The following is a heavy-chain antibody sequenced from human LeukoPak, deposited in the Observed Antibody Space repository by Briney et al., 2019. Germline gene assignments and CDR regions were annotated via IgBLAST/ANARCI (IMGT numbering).Heavy chain of an antibody. CDR2: VYSTGST. CDR3: ARGDYGDYVV. D-gene: IGHD4-17*01. J-gene: IGHJ4*02. Sequence: SETLSLTCTVSGDSVSSGSYFWSWIRQPAGKVLEWIGRVYSTGSTNYNPSLKSRVTISVDTSKNQFSLKVSSVTAADTAVYYCARGDYGDYVVWGQGTLVTVSS. CDR1: GDSVSSGSYF. V-gene: IGHV4-61*02.